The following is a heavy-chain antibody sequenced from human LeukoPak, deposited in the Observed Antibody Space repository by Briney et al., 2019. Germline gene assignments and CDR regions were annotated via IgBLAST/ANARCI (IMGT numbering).Heavy chain of an antibody. Sequence: SETLSLTCTVSGGSISSYYWSWIRQPAGKGLEWIGRIYTSGGTNYNPSLKSRVTMSVDTSKNQFSLKLSSVTAADTAVYYCARDSARAIPFDYWGQGTLVTVSS. V-gene: IGHV4-4*07. D-gene: IGHD6-6*01. J-gene: IGHJ4*02. CDR2: IYTSGGT. CDR3: ARDSARAIPFDY. CDR1: GGSISSYY.